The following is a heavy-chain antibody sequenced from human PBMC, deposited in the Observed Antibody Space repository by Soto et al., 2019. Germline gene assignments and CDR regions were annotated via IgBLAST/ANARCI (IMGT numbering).Heavy chain of an antibody. D-gene: IGHD2-8*01. CDR3: ARQGTSVYAIHPPYYFDY. CDR2: IYYSGST. J-gene: IGHJ4*02. V-gene: IGHV4-39*01. Sequence: SETLSLTCTVSGGSISSSSYYWGWIRQPPGKGLEWIGSIYYSGSTYYNPSLKSRVTISVDTSKNQFSLKLSSVTAADTAVYYCARQGTSVYAIHPPYYFDYWGQGTLVTVSS. CDR1: GGSISSSSYY.